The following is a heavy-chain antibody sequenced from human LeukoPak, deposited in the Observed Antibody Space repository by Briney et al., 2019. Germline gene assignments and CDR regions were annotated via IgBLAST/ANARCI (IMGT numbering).Heavy chain of an antibody. CDR3: ARLPIRYCSSTSCHIRDYYYYMDV. CDR2: INHSGST. Sequence: SETLSLTCAVYGGSFSGYYWSWIRQPPGKGLEWIGEINHSGSTNYNPSLKSRVTISVDTSKNQFSLKLSSVTAADTAVYYCARLPIRYCSSTSCHIRDYYYYMDVWGKGTTVTVSS. J-gene: IGHJ6*03. CDR1: GGSFSGYY. D-gene: IGHD2-2*02. V-gene: IGHV4-34*01.